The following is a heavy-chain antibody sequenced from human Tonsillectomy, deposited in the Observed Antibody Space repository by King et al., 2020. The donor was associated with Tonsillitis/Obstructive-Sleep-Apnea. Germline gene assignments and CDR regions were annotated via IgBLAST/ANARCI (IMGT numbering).Heavy chain of an antibody. CDR3: AKENDFWSGYTDY. Sequence: QLVQSGGGLVQPGGSLRLSCAASGFTFSSYAMSWVRQAPGKGLEWVSAISGSVGSTYYADSVNGRFTISRDNSTNTLYLQRNSLRAEDTAVYYCAKENDFWSGYTDYWGQGTLVTVSS. V-gene: IGHV3-23*04. D-gene: IGHD3-3*01. CDR1: GFTFSSYA. J-gene: IGHJ4*02. CDR2: ISGSVGST.